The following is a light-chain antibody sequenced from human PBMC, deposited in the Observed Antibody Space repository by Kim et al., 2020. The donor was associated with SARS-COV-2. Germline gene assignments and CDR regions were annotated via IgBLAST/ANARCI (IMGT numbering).Light chain of an antibody. Sequence: RATVNCKSSQSVLYSYNNKNYLAWYQQKPGQPPKLLIYWASTRESGVPDRFGGSGSGTDFTLTISSLQPGDVAVYYCQQYYSGWTFGQGTKVDIK. CDR1: QSVLYSYNNKNY. V-gene: IGKV4-1*01. J-gene: IGKJ1*01. CDR3: QQYYSGWT. CDR2: WAS.